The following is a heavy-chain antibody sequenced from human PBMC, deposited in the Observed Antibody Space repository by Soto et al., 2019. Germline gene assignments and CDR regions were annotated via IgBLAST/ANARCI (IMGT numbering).Heavy chain of an antibody. CDR3: ARAIGRISDFRGLDY. D-gene: IGHD3-3*01. CDR1: GGSISIGGYY. V-gene: IGHV4-31*03. CDR2: IYYSGST. J-gene: IGHJ4*02. Sequence: SETLSLTCTVSGGSISIGGYYWRCIRQHPGKGLEWIGYIYYSGSTYYNPSLKSRVTISVDTSKNQFSLKLSSVTAADTAVYYCARAIGRISDFRGLDYWGQGTLVTVSS.